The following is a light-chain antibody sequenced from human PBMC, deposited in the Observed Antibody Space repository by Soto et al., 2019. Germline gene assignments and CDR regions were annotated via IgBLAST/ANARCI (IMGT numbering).Light chain of an antibody. Sequence: QSMLTQPPSVTESTGRSIAIYYTGTSSDVGSYNSVSWYQQYPGKAPKLMIHDVNNRPSGISDRFSGSKSGNTASLTISGLQAEDEADYYCSSLTSSTSYVLGTGTKVTVL. J-gene: IGLJ1*01. CDR1: SSDVGSYNS. CDR3: SSLTSSTSYV. V-gene: IGLV2-14*03. CDR2: DVN.